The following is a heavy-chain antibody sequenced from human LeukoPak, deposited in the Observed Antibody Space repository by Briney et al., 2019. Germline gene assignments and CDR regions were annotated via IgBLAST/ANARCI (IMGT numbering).Heavy chain of an antibody. CDR2: IIPILNIP. J-gene: IGHJ6*02. D-gene: IGHD1-1*01. Sequence: SVKVSCKASGGSFDNSAINWVRQAPGQGLEWMGRIIPILNIPNYAQKLQGRVTIAADKSTSTAYMELSSLRSDDTAVYYCAREKMEVGYYGLDVWGQGTTVTVSS. CDR3: AREKMEVGYYGLDV. V-gene: IGHV1-69*04. CDR1: GGSFDNSA.